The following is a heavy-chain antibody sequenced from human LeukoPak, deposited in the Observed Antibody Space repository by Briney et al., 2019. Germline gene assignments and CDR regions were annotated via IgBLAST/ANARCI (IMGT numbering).Heavy chain of an antibody. CDR2: IYYSGST. J-gene: IGHJ2*01. V-gene: IGHV4-59*01. CDR1: GGSISSYY. CDR3: ARGESTYYYDSSGYWYFDL. D-gene: IGHD3-22*01. Sequence: PSETLSLTCTVSGGSISSYYWSWIRQPPGKGLEWIGYIYYSGSTNYNPSLKSRVTISVDTSKNQFSLKLSSVTAADTAVYYCARGESTYYYDSSGYWYFDLWGRGTLVTVSS.